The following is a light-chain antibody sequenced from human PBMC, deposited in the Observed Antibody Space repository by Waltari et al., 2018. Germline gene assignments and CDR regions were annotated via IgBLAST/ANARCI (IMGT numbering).Light chain of an antibody. Sequence: VKLTCTLSSGHSSNIIAWLQQQPEKGPRYLMKVNSDGSHSKGDDIPDRFSGSSSGAERYLTISSVQSEDEADYYCQTGGHGTWVFGGGTTLTVL. V-gene: IGLV4-69*01. J-gene: IGLJ3*02. CDR1: SGHSSNI. CDR2: VNSDGSH. CDR3: QTGGHGTWV.